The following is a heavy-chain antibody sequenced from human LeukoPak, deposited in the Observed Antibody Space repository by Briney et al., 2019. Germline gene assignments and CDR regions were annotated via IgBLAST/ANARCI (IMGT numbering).Heavy chain of an antibody. J-gene: IGHJ4*02. D-gene: IGHD3-3*01. CDR2: IKSRADGGTT. CDR1: GFSVINAW. V-gene: IGHV3-15*05. CDR3: LIFPGG. Sequence: GGSLRLSCAASGFSVINAWMIWVRQAPGQGLEWVGRIKSRADGGTTGYAAPVEGRFSISRDDSENTLYLQMNSLQIDDTALYYCLIFPGGWGQGTLVTVSS.